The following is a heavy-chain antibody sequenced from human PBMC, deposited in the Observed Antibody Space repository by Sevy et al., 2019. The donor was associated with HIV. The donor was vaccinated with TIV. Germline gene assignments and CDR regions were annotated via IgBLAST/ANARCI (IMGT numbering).Heavy chain of an antibody. CDR1: GFNISSAS. Sequence: GGSLRLSCGGSGFNISSASMNWVRQAPGKGLEWVGRIKGRTDGEKTDYAAPVKGRFIISRDDSGKTVYVQLNSVKTDDTAMYFCTTRPYGSIIDYWGQGTLVTVSS. V-gene: IGHV3-15*07. J-gene: IGHJ4*02. D-gene: IGHD3-10*01. CDR3: TTRPYGSIIDY. CDR2: IKGRTDGEKT.